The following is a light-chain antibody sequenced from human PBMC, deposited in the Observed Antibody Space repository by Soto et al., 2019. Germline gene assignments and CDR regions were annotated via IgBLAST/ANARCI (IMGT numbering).Light chain of an antibody. Sequence: QSALTQPASVSGSPGQSITISCTGTSSDVGYYNYVSWYQQHPGKAPKLIIYEVTNRPSGVSDRFSGSQSGNTASLTISGLQAEDEDNYYCSSYTSSRTYVFGTGTKLTVL. CDR3: SSYTSSRTYV. J-gene: IGLJ1*01. CDR2: EVT. CDR1: SSDVGYYNY. V-gene: IGLV2-14*01.